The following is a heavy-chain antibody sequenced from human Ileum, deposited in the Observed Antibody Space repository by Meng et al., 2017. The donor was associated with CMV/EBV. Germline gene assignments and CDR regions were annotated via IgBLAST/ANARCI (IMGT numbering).Heavy chain of an antibody. J-gene: IGHJ5*02. Sequence: GSFSGYYWSWIRQPPGKGLEWIGKINHSGSTNYDQSLKSRVTISVDTSKNQFSLKLSSVTAADTAVYYCARGGAAAGRGWYNWFDPWGQGTLVTVSS. D-gene: IGHD6-13*01. CDR2: INHSGST. CDR1: GSFSGYY. V-gene: IGHV4-34*01. CDR3: ARGGAAAGRGWYNWFDP.